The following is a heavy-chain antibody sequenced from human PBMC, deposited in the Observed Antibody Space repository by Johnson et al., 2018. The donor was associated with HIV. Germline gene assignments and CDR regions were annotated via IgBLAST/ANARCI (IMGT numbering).Heavy chain of an antibody. CDR2: INWNGGST. V-gene: IGHV3-20*04. D-gene: IGHD6-19*01. CDR1: GFTFDDYG. J-gene: IGHJ3*02. Sequence: VQLVESGGGVLRPGGSLRLSCVASGFTFDDYGMSWVRQAPGKGLEWVSGINWNGGSTGYADSVKGRFTISRDNAKNSLFLQMKSLRAEDTAFYYCAREAVGVAGYVDGSDIWGQGTMVTVSS. CDR3: AREAVGVAGYVDGSDI.